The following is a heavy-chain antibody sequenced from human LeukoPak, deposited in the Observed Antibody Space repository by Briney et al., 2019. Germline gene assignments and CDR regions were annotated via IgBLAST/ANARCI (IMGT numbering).Heavy chain of an antibody. J-gene: IGHJ5*02. CDR2: IYHSGST. CDR3: ARGRGVGFLESRRGANWFDP. CDR1: GGSISSGGYY. V-gene: IGHV4-30-2*01. Sequence: SQTLSLTCTVSGGSISSGGYYWSWIRQPPGKGLERIGYIYHSGSTYYNPTLKSRVTISVDRSKNQFSLKLSSVTAADTAVYYCARGRGVGFLESRRGANWFDPWGQGTLVTVSS. D-gene: IGHD3-3*01.